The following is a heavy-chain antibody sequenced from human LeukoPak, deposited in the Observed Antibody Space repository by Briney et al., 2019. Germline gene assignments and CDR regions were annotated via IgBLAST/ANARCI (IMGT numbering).Heavy chain of an antibody. CDR2: IHYSGNT. D-gene: IGHD6-13*01. CDR3: AREISWARGAFDI. Sequence: SQTLSLTCAVSGGSSRSGDYFWSWIRQPPGKGLEWIGHIHYSGNTYYNPSLKSRVSISVDTSKNQFSLKLSSVTAADTAIYYCAREISWARGAFDIWGQGTMVTVSS. J-gene: IGHJ3*02. CDR1: GGSSRSGDYF. V-gene: IGHV4-30-4*01.